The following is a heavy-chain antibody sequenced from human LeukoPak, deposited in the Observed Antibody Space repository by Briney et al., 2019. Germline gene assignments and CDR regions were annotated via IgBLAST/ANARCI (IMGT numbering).Heavy chain of an antibody. D-gene: IGHD3-3*01. CDR2: ISSSSSTI. Sequence: PGGSLRLSCATSGFTFSSYSMNWVRQAPGKGLEWVSYISSSSSTIYYADSVKGRFTISRDNAKNSLYLQMSSLRAEDTAVYYCARAYYDFWSGYYSAAGYYYYMDVWGKGTTVTVSS. CDR1: GFTFSSYS. J-gene: IGHJ6*03. CDR3: ARAYYDFWSGYYSAAGYYYYMDV. V-gene: IGHV3-48*04.